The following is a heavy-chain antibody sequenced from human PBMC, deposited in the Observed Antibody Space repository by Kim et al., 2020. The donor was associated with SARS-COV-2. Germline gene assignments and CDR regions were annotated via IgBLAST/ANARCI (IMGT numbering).Heavy chain of an antibody. CDR3: ARGGNWGPSDY. J-gene: IGHJ4*02. V-gene: IGHV4-31*03. D-gene: IGHD7-27*01. Sequence: SETLSLTCTVSGDSISSSGHYWSWIRQHPGEGLEWIGYIDYRGDTYYNPSLKSRVSISVDTSKNQFSLKLSSVTAADTAVYYCARGGNWGPSDYWGRGTLVTVSS. CDR2: IDYRGDT. CDR1: GDSISSSGHY.